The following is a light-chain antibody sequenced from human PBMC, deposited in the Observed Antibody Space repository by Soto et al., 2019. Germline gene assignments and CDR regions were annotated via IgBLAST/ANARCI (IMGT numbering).Light chain of an antibody. CDR3: IHGTHWPL. J-gene: IGKJ3*01. CDR1: QGLVYTDGNTY. V-gene: IGKV2-30*01. Sequence: DVVMTQSPLSLPVTLGQPASLSCRSSQGLVYTDGNTYLNWFQQRAGQSPRRLIYKVSNRDSGVPDRVSGSGSGTDFTLKISRAEAEHVGPSYCIHGTHWPLFGPGTKVDIK. CDR2: KVS.